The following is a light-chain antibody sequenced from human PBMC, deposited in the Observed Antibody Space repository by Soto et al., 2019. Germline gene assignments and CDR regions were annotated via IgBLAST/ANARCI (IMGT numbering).Light chain of an antibody. Sequence: SASTVSGYIGDRVTITCRASQTISSWLAWYQQKPGKAPKLLIYKASTLKSGVPSRFSGSGSGTELTITISSLKPDDFETYYCQHYNSYSEAFGQGTKGDNK. CDR2: KAS. CDR3: QHYNSYSEA. CDR1: QTISSW. J-gene: IGKJ1*01. V-gene: IGKV1-5*03.